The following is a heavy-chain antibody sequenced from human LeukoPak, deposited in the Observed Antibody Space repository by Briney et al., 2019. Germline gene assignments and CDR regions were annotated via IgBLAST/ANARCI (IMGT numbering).Heavy chain of an antibody. CDR1: GFTFSSYS. J-gene: IGHJ3*02. CDR3: ARVPLRWELRDAFDI. V-gene: IGHV3-21*01. CDR2: ISSSSSYI. Sequence: GGSLRLSCAASGFTFSSYSMNWVRQAPGKGLEWVSSISSSSSYIYYADSVKGRFTISRDNAKNSLYLQMNSLRAEDTAVYYCARVPLRWELRDAFDIWGQGTMVTVSS. D-gene: IGHD1-26*01.